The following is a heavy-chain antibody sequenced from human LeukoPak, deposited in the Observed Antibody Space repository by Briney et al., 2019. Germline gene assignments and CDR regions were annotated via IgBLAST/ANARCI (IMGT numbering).Heavy chain of an antibody. D-gene: IGHD4-17*01. V-gene: IGHV1-2*02. Sequence: ASVKVSCKASGYTFTDYYMHWVRQAPGQGLEWMGWINPNSGGTNYAQKFQSRVTMTRDTSISTAYMELSRLRSDDTAVYSCPRLAGDYGQRNWFEPWGQGTLVTVSS. CDR3: PRLAGDYGQRNWFEP. CDR2: INPNSGGT. J-gene: IGHJ5*02. CDR1: GYTFTDYY.